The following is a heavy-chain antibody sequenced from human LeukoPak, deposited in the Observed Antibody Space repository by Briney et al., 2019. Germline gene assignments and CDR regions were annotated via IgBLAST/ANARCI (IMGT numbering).Heavy chain of an antibody. Sequence: SAKVSCKASGYTFTSYGISWVRQAPGQGLEWMGGIIPIFGTANYAQKFQGRVTITADESTSTAYMELSSLRSEDTAVYYCARVGGATRDWGYFDYWGQGTLVTVSS. CDR2: IIPIFGTA. J-gene: IGHJ4*02. CDR1: GYTFTSYG. V-gene: IGHV1-69*13. D-gene: IGHD1-26*01. CDR3: ARVGGATRDWGYFDY.